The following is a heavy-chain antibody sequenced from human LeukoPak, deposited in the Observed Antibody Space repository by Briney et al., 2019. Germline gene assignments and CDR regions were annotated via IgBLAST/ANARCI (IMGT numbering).Heavy chain of an antibody. CDR3: ARSGGDYNFYYYYTDV. J-gene: IGHJ6*03. D-gene: IGHD4-17*01. Sequence: GGSLRLSCAASGFKFDDFGMGWVRQAPGKGLEWVSGLNWKGDNTGYADSVKGRFTIPRDNDKNSLYLQMNSLRAEDTALYYCARSGGDYNFYYYYTDVWGKGTTVTVSS. CDR2: LNWKGDNT. CDR1: GFKFDDFG. V-gene: IGHV3-20*04.